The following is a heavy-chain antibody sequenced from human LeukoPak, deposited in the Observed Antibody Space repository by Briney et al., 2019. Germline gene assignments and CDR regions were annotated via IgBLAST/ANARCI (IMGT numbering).Heavy chain of an antibody. D-gene: IGHD6-19*01. V-gene: IGHV3-23*01. J-gene: IGHJ4*02. CDR1: GFTFSSYA. CDR3: AKERPVAVAGITAYDDY. CDR2: ISGSGGST. Sequence: PGGSLRLSCAASGFTFSSYAMSWVRQAPGKGLEWVSAISGSGGSTYYADSVKGRFTISRDNSKNTLYLQMNSLRAEDTAVYYCAKERPVAVAGITAYDDYWGQGTLVTVSS.